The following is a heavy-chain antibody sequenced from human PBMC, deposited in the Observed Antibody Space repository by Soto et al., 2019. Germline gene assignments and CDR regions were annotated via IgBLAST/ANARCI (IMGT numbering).Heavy chain of an antibody. J-gene: IGHJ4*02. V-gene: IGHV4-59*01. D-gene: IGHD1-26*01. CDR2: IYYSGST. CDR1: GGSINGYY. CDR3: ARVPVGATHIDY. Sequence: PSETLSLTCTISGGSINGYYWSWIRQPPGKGLEWIGYIYYSGSTNYNPSLKSRVTISVDTSKNQFSLKLSSVTAADTAVYYCARVPVGATHIDYWGQGTLVTVSS.